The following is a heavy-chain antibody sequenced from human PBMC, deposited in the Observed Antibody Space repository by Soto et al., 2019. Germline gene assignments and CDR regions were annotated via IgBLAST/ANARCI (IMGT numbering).Heavy chain of an antibody. Sequence: QITLRESGPTRVRPTQPLTLTCNFSGFSLSSSGVGVGWIRQSPGKAPEWLVVIYWDDDKRYSPSLKSRITITKDSSKNQVVLTMANMDHVDTGIYYCAHRALYSGSYWDGGSFDTWGQGTPVTVSP. CDR3: AHRALYSGSYWDGGSFDT. D-gene: IGHD1-26*01. CDR2: IYWDDDK. CDR1: GFSLSSSGVG. V-gene: IGHV2-5*02. J-gene: IGHJ4*02.